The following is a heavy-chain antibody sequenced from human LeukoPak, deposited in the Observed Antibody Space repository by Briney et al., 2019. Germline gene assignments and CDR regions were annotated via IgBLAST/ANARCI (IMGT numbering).Heavy chain of an antibody. J-gene: IGHJ4*02. CDR3: AGHHPRNTVDF. Sequence: SETLPLTCTVSGGSISSYYWSWIRQPPGKGLEWIAYISDIGSINYNPSLKGRVTISLDTSKNQFSLKLSSVTAADTAVYYCAGHHPRNTVDFWGQGTLVTVSS. D-gene: IGHD2/OR15-2a*01. CDR1: GGSISSYY. V-gene: IGHV4-59*08. CDR2: ISDIGSI.